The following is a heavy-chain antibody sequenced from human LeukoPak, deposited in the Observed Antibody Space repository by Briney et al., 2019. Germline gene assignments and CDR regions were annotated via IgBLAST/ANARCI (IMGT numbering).Heavy chain of an antibody. V-gene: IGHV3-23*01. CDR3: AKRGRYGSGSYYNSLYGMDV. J-gene: IGHJ6*02. Sequence: GGSLRLSCAGSGFTFSSYAMSWVRQAPGKGLEWVSGISGSGGSTYYADSVKGRFTIPRDNSKNTLYLQMSSLSAEDTAVYYCAKRGRYGSGSYYNSLYGMDVWGQGTTVTVSS. D-gene: IGHD3-10*01. CDR2: ISGSGGST. CDR1: GFTFSSYA.